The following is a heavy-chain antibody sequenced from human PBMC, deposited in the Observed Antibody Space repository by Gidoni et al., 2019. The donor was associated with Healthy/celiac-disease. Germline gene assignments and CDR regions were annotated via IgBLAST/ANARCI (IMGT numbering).Heavy chain of an antibody. CDR3: AIPNCSGGSCPLDY. V-gene: IGHV4-31*03. Sequence: QVQLQESGPGLVKPSQTLSLTCTVSGGSISSGGYYWGWIRQHPGKGLEWIGYIYYSGSTYYNPSLKSRVTISVDTSKNQFSLKLSSVTAADTAVYYCAIPNCSGGSCPLDYWGQGTLVTVSS. D-gene: IGHD2-15*01. CDR2: IYYSGST. CDR1: GGSISSGGYY. J-gene: IGHJ4*02.